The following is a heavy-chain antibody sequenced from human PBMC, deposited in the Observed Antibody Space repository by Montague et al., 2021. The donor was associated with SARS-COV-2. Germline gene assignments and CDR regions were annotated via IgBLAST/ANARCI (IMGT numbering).Heavy chain of an antibody. D-gene: IGHD6-13*01. CDR3: ARDSSSGSDWYYYYGMDV. Sequence: SLRLSCAASGFTFSSYGMHWVRQAPGKGLEWVAIIWYDGSKNYYADSVKGRFTISRDNSKNTLYLQMNTLRAEDTAVYYRARDSSSGSDWYYYYGMDVWGQGTTVTVSS. CDR2: IWYDGSKN. J-gene: IGHJ6*02. CDR1: GFTFSSYG. V-gene: IGHV3-33*01.